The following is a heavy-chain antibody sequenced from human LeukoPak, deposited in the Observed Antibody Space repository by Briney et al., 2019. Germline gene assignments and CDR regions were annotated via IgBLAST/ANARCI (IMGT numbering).Heavy chain of an antibody. J-gene: IGHJ6*03. CDR1: SGSFSGYY. Sequence: SETLSLTCAVYSGSFSGYYWSWIRQPPGKGLEWIGEINHSGSTNYNPSLKSRVTISVDTSKNQFSLKLSSVTAADTAVYYCARGPSSYYYYYMDVWGKGTTVTVSS. CDR2: INHSGST. CDR3: ARGPSSYYYYYMDV. V-gene: IGHV4-34*01.